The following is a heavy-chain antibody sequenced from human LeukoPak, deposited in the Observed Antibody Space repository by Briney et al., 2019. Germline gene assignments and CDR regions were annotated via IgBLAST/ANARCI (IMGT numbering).Heavy chain of an antibody. D-gene: IGHD3-10*01. Sequence: GASLKISCKGSGSRFTSYWIGWVRPMPGKGLEWMGIIYPGDSDTRYSPSFQGQVTISADKSISTAYLQWSSLKASDTAMYYCARSDHYYGSGSYLEDNWFDPWGQGTLVTVSS. V-gene: IGHV5-51*01. CDR3: ARSDHYYGSGSYLEDNWFDP. J-gene: IGHJ5*02. CDR1: GSRFTSYW. CDR2: IYPGDSDT.